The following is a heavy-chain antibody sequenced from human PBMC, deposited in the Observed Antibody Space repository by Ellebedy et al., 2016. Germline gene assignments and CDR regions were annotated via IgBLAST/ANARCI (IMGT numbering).Heavy chain of an antibody. D-gene: IGHD3-10*01. Sequence: SLKISCAASEFTSDDFAMHWVRQAPGKGLEWVSSIIWRSDTIGYADSVKGRFTISRDNAKNSLYLQMDSLRTEDTAFYYCVKAMSPFGWFWGQGTLVTVSS. CDR2: IIWRSDTI. V-gene: IGHV3-9*02. CDR3: VKAMSPFGWF. J-gene: IGHJ4*02. CDR1: EFTSDDFA.